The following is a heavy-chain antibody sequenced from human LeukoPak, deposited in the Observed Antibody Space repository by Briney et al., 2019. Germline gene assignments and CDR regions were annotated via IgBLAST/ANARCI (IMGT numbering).Heavy chain of an antibody. CDR1: GGSISSYY. CDR2: IYYGGST. V-gene: IGHV4-59*08. D-gene: IGHD3-10*01. CDR3: ARHSGDY. J-gene: IGHJ4*02. Sequence: SETLSLTCTVSGGSISSYYCSWIRQPPGKGLEWIGYIYYGGSTNYNPSLKSRVTISVDTSKNQFSLKLTSMTAADTAVYYCARHSGDYWGQGTLVTVSS.